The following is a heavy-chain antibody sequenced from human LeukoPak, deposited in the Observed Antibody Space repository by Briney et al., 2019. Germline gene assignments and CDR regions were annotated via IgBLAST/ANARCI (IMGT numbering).Heavy chain of an antibody. CDR1: GFAFSRYG. CDR3: AKAQGYLDY. J-gene: IGHJ4*02. CDR2: ISGSGGNT. V-gene: IGHV3-23*01. Sequence: GGSLRLSCAASGFAFSRYGIVWVRQAPGRGLEWVSGISGSGGNTYYGDSVKGRFTISRDNSKNTVYLQMNSLRAEDTAVYYCAKAQGYLDYWGQGALATVSS.